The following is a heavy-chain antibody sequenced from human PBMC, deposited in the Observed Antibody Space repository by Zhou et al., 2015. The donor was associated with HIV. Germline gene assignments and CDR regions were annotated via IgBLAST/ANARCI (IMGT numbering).Heavy chain of an antibody. CDR2: IIPILGIA. CDR3: ASSRDGYNHDAFVY. CDR1: GGTFSSYT. V-gene: IGHV1-69*02. J-gene: IGHJ3*02. Sequence: QVQLVQSGAEVKKPGSSVKVSCKASGGTFSSYTISWVRQAPGQGLEWMGRIIPILGIANYAQKFQGRVTITADKSTSTAYMELSSLRSEDTAVYYCASSRDGYNHDAFVYLGPRDNGHRLF. D-gene: IGHD5-24*01.